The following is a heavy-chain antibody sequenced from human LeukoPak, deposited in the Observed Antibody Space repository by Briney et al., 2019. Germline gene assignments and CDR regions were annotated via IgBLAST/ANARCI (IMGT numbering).Heavy chain of an antibody. V-gene: IGHV4-59*01. CDR2: IYYSGST. J-gene: IGHJ6*02. CDR1: GGSISSYY. CDR3: ARISSSSWFTGGMDV. Sequence: SETLSLTCTVSGGSISSYYWSWIRQPPGKGLEWIGYIYYSGSTNYNPSLKSRVTISVDTSKNQFSLKLSSVTAADTAVYYCARISSSSWFTGGMDVWGQGTTVTVPS. D-gene: IGHD6-13*01.